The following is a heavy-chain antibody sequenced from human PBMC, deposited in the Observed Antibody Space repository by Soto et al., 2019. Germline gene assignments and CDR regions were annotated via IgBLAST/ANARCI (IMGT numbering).Heavy chain of an antibody. CDR2: INAGNGNT. V-gene: IGHV1-3*01. CDR1: GYTFTSNG. Sequence: ASVKVSCKASGYTFTSNGISWVRQAPGQRLEWMGWINAGNGNTKYSQKFQGRVTITRDTSASTAYMELSSLRSEDTAVYYCARGLNGYLYYFDYWGQGTLVTVSS. D-gene: IGHD5-18*01. CDR3: ARGLNGYLYYFDY. J-gene: IGHJ4*02.